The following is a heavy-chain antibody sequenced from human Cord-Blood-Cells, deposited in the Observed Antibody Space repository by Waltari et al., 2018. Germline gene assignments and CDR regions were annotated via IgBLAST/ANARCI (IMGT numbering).Heavy chain of an antibody. J-gene: IGHJ2*01. CDR3: AVSNWGEDGYFDL. V-gene: IGHV1-2*02. CDR2: NNPNSGGT. D-gene: IGHD7-27*01. CDR1: GNTFTGYY. Sequence: QVQLVQSGAEVKKPGASVKVSCKASGNTFTGYYMHWVRPAPGQGLEWMGWNNPNSGGTNYAQKFQGRVTMTRDTSISTAYMELSRLRSDDTAVYYCAVSNWGEDGYFDLWGRGTLVTVSS.